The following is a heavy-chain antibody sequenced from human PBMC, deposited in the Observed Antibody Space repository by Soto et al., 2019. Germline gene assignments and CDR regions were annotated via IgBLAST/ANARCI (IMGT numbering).Heavy chain of an antibody. CDR3: TRDGRRGYDMDV. CDR2: ISTDLRAL. D-gene: IGHD1-26*01. CDR1: GFTISTYH. J-gene: IGHJ6*02. Sequence: GGSLRLSCAASGFTISTYHLNWVRQAPGKGLEWVSYISTDLRALYYADSVRGRFTISRDNAKNSLYLQMTSLRDEDAGVYYCTRDGRRGYDMDVWGQGTTVTVSS. V-gene: IGHV3-48*02.